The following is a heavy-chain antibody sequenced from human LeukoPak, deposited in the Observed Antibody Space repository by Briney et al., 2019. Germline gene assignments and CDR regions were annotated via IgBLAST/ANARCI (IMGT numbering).Heavy chain of an antibody. Sequence: GGSLRLSCAASGFTFSNYDMSWVRQTPGKGLEWVSAIRGSDGSRYYADSVKGRFTISRDNSKNMVYLQMNGLRAEDTGVYYCATGWDRYSLFDPWGQGTLVTVSS. D-gene: IGHD5-24*01. CDR3: ATGWDRYSLFDP. CDR1: GFTFSNYD. V-gene: IGHV3-23*01. J-gene: IGHJ5*02. CDR2: IRGSDGSR.